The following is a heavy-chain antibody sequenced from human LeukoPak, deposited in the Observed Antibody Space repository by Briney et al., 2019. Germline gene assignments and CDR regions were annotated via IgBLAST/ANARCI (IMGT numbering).Heavy chain of an antibody. CDR3: ARAKWLVTGYFDY. V-gene: IGHV3-9*01. CDR1: GFTFNDYA. J-gene: IGHJ4*02. D-gene: IGHD6-19*01. Sequence: GGSLRLSCAASGFTFNDYAMHWVRQAPGKGLEWVSGISWNSGSIGYADSVKGRFTISRDNAKNSLYLQMNSLRAEDTALYYCARAKWLVTGYFDYWGQGTLVTVSS. CDR2: ISWNSGSI.